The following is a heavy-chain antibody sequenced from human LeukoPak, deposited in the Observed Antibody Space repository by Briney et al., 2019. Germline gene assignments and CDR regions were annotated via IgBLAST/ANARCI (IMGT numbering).Heavy chain of an antibody. J-gene: IGHJ4*02. D-gene: IGHD1-7*01. CDR1: GFTISSYG. CDR3: AKDLNYAFDY. CDR2: ISYDGSNK. Sequence: GGSLRLSCAASGFTISSYGMHWVRQAPGKGLEWVAVISYDGSNKYYADSVKGRFTISRDNSKNTLYVQMNSLRAEDTAVYYCAKDLNYAFDYWGQGILVTVSS. V-gene: IGHV3-30*18.